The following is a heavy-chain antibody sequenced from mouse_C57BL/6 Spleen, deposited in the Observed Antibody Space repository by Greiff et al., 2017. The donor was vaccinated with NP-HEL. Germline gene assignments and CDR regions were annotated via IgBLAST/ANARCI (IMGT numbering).Heavy chain of an antibody. D-gene: IGHD2-4*01. V-gene: IGHV2-6*03. CDR3: ARLAFDYDFSMDY. Sequence: VMLVESGPGLVAPSQSLSITCTVSGFSLTSYGVHWVRQPPGKGLEWLVVIWSDGSTTYNSALKSRLSISKDNSKSQVFLKMNSLQTDDTAMYYCARLAFDYDFSMDYWGQGTSVTVSS. CDR2: IWSDGST. CDR1: GFSLTSYG. J-gene: IGHJ4*01.